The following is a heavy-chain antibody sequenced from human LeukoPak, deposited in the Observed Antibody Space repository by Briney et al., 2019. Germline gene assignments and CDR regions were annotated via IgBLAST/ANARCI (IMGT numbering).Heavy chain of an antibody. CDR2: IKQDGSEK. Sequence: WRSLRLSCAASGFTFSSNWMSWVRQAPGKGLEWVANIKQDGSEKYYVDSVKGRFTISRDNAKNSLYLQMNSLRAEDTAVYYCASCYDILTGYPYYWGQGTLVTVSS. V-gene: IGHV3-7*01. CDR3: ASCYDILTGYPYY. D-gene: IGHD3-9*01. J-gene: IGHJ4*02. CDR1: GFTFSSNW.